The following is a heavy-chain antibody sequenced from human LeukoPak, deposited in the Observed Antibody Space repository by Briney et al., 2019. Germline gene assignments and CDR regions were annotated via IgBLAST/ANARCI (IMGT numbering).Heavy chain of an antibody. J-gene: IGHJ4*02. CDR1: GYTFTSYD. CDR3: ARGGRIWGGLGKDKPPIC. CDR2: MNPNSGNT. V-gene: IGHV1-8*01. Sequence: WASVRVSCKASGYTFTSYDINWVRQATGQGLEWMGWMNPNSGNTGYAQKFQGRVTMTRNTSISTAYMELSSLRSEDTAVYYCARGGRIWGGLGKDKPPICWGQGTRVTVSS. D-gene: IGHD3-3*01.